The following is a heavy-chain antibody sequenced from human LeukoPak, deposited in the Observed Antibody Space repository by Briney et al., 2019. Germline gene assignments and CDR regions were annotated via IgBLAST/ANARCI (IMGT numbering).Heavy chain of an antibody. CDR2: INPNSGGT. V-gene: IGHV1-2*02. CDR1: GYTFTVYY. J-gene: IGHJ4*02. Sequence: ASVKVSFKASGYTFTVYYMHLVRQAPGQGLGWMGWINPNSGGTNYAQQFQGRVTMTRDTSISTAYMELSRLRADDTAVYYCARDTVLRFLEWPPDYWGQGTLVTVSS. CDR3: ARDTVLRFLEWPPDY. D-gene: IGHD3-3*01.